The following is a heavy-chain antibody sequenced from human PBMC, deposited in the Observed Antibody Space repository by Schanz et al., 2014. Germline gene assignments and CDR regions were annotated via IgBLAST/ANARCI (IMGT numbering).Heavy chain of an antibody. CDR2: ISGRSSHI. Sequence: QLVGSGGGLIQPGGSLRLSCTASGFAFSSYSMNWVRQAPGKGLEWVSSISGRSSHIYYADSVKGRFSISRDNAKNSLYLQMNSLRAEDTAVYYCARDSRPNYDFLTAYYSIDYWGQGTLVTVSS. V-gene: IGHV3-21*06. J-gene: IGHJ4*02. CDR1: GFAFSSYS. D-gene: IGHD3-9*01. CDR3: ARDSRPNYDFLTAYYSIDY.